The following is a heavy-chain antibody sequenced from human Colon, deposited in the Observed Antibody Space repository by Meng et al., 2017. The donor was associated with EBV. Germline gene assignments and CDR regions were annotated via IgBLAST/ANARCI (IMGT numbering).Heavy chain of an antibody. D-gene: IGHD2-21*01. V-gene: IGHV4-30-4*01. CDR2: IHHSGSA. CDR3: ASFDHIPRRNYFDY. Sequence: KGSGPVLVDPPRPLARTVPVSAGSKSSGNYYRRWIRQPPGKGLEWIGYIHHSGSAYYNPSLKSRVSISVDTSKNQFSLILNSMTAADTAVYYCASFDHIPRRNYFDYWGQGTLVTVSS. CDR1: AGSKSSGNYY. J-gene: IGHJ4*02.